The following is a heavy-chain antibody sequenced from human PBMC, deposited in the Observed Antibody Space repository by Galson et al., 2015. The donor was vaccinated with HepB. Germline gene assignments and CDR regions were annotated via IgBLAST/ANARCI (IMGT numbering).Heavy chain of an antibody. CDR1: GYSFTSYW. CDR2: IDPSDSYT. Sequence: QSGAEVKKPGESLRISCKGSGYSFTSYWISWVRQMPGKGLEWMGRIDPSDSYTNYSPSFQGHVTISADKSISTAYLQWSSLKASDTAMYYCARHDSSGYYYVNRFDPWGQGTLVTVSS. CDR3: ARHDSSGYYYVNRFDP. J-gene: IGHJ5*02. V-gene: IGHV5-10-1*01. D-gene: IGHD3-22*01.